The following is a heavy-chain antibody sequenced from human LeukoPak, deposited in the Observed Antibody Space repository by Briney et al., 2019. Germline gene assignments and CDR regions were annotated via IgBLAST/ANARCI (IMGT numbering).Heavy chain of an antibody. V-gene: IGHV3-21*01. D-gene: IGHD4-23*01. Sequence: GGSLRLSCAASGFTFSSYSMNWVRQAPGKGLEWVSSISSSSSYIYYADSVKGRFTISRGNAKNSLYLQMNSLRAEDTAVYYCAREYGGNSEPNWFDPWGQGTLVTVSS. CDR3: AREYGGNSEPNWFDP. J-gene: IGHJ5*02. CDR1: GFTFSSYS. CDR2: ISSSSSYI.